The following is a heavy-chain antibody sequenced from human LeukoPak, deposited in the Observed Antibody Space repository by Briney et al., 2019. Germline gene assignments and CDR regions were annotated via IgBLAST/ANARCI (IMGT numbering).Heavy chain of an antibody. CDR1: GFTFSSYW. V-gene: IGHV3-74*01. CDR3: ARVDPTVAFDY. D-gene: IGHD4-23*01. Sequence: PGGSLRLSCAASGFTFSSYWMHWLRQAPGKGLVWVSRINSDGSSTSYADSVKGRFTISRDNAKNTLYLQMNSLRAEDTAVYYCARVDPTVAFDYWGQGTLVTVSS. CDR2: INSDGSST. J-gene: IGHJ4*02.